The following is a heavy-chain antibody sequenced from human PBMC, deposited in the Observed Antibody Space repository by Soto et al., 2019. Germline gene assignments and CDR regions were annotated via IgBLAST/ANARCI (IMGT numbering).Heavy chain of an antibody. Sequence: QVQLQQWGAGLLKPSETLSLTCAVYGGSFSGYYWSWIRQPPGKGLEWIGEINHSGSTNYNPSLKSRVTISVDTSKNQFSLKLSSVTAADTAVYYCARAPSSSSPGHWFDPWGPGTLVTVSS. J-gene: IGHJ5*02. D-gene: IGHD2-2*01. CDR3: ARAPSSSSPGHWFDP. CDR2: INHSGST. V-gene: IGHV4-34*01. CDR1: GGSFSGYY.